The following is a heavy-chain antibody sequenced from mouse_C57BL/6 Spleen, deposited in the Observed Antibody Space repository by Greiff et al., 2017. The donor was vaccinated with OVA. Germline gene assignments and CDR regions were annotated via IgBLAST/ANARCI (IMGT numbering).Heavy chain of an antibody. Sequence: VQRVESGPGLVAPSQSLSITCTVSGFSLTSYGVHWVRQPPGKGLEWLVVIWSDGSTTYNSALKSRLSISKDNSKSQVFLKMNSLQTDDTAMYYCARNYYSNYDYAMDYWGQGTSVTVSS. CDR3: ARNYYSNYDYAMDY. V-gene: IGHV2-6*02. J-gene: IGHJ4*01. CDR1: GFSLTSYG. D-gene: IGHD2-5*01. CDR2: IWSDGST.